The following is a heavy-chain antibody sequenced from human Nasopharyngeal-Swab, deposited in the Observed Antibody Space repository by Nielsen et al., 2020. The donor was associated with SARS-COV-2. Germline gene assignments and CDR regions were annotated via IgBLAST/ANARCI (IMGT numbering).Heavy chain of an antibody. D-gene: IGHD3-16*02. CDR1: GFTFSSYG. CDR2: ISYDGSNK. Sequence: GESLKISCAASGFTFSSYGMHWVRQAPGKGLEWVAVISYDGSNKYYADSVKGRFTISRDNSKNTLYLQMNSLRAEDTAVYYCARERVVFGELSLSYFDYWGQGTLVTVSS. J-gene: IGHJ4*02. CDR3: ARERVVFGELSLSYFDY. V-gene: IGHV3-30*03.